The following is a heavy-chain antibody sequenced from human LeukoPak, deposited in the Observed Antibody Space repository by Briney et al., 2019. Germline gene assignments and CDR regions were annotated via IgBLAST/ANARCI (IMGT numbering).Heavy chain of an antibody. Sequence: SETLSLTCAVYGGSFSGYYWSWIRQRQGKGRGWIGEINHSGSTNYNPSLKSRVTISVDTSKNQFSLKLSSVTAADTAVYYCAREPHYYDSSGWNWGQGTLVTVSS. CDR2: INHSGST. V-gene: IGHV4-34*01. CDR3: AREPHYYDSSGWN. D-gene: IGHD3-22*01. CDR1: GGSFSGYY. J-gene: IGHJ4*02.